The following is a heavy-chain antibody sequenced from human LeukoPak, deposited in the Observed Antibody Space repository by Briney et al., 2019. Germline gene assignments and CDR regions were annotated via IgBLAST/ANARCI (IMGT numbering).Heavy chain of an antibody. D-gene: IGHD3-16*01. CDR2: NSGSGDST. CDR1: GFTISYYV. CDR3: TKGPHYYDGLDYTRFDP. J-gene: IGHJ5*02. V-gene: IGHV3-23*01. Sequence: LCCAACGFTISYYVMWVRQPPGEGLEEWASINSGSGDSTYYADYMKGRTTITRDTYNNTLYLLMNSLRAEDTAIYCCTKGPHYYDGLDYTRFDPWGQGTLVTVSS.